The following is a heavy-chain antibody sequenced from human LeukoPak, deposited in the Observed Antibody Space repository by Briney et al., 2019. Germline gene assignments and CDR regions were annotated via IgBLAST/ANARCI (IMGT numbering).Heavy chain of an antibody. CDR3: VSDLFLGY. D-gene: IGHD3-3*01. J-gene: IGHJ4*02. CDR2: INSDGSST. CDR1: GFTFSTYA. V-gene: IGHV3-74*01. Sequence: GGSLRLSCAASGFTFSTYAMSWVRQAPGKGLVWVSRINSDGSSTNYADPVKGRFTISRDNAKNTLYLQMNSLRAEDTAVYYCVSDLFLGYGGQGTLVTVSS.